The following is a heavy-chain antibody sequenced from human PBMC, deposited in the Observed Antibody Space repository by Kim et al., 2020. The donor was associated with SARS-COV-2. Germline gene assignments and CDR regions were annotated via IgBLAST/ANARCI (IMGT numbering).Heavy chain of an antibody. J-gene: IGHJ4*02. CDR2: IKEDGSEK. V-gene: IGHV3-7*03. Sequence: GGSLRLSCAASGFTFSRYWMSWVRRAPGKGLEWVSNIKEDGSEKNYVDSVRGRFSISRDNARNSLYLQMNSLRPEDTAVYYCVGLRGLYWGQGTLVAVSS. CDR3: VGLRGLY. CDR1: GFTFSRYW.